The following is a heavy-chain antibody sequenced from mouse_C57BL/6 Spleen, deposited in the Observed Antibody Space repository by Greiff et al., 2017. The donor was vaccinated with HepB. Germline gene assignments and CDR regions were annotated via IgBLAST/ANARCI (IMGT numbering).Heavy chain of an antibody. CDR1: GFTFSSYA. J-gene: IGHJ2*01. Sequence: EVNVVESGGGLVKPGGSLKLSCAASGFTFSSYAMSWVRQTPEKRLEWVATISDGGSYTYYPDNVKGRFTISRDNAKNNLYLQMSHLKSEDTAMYYCARDLDRSYYFDYWGQGTTLTVSS. V-gene: IGHV5-4*01. D-gene: IGHD1-1*01. CDR2: ISDGGSYT. CDR3: ARDLDRSYYFDY.